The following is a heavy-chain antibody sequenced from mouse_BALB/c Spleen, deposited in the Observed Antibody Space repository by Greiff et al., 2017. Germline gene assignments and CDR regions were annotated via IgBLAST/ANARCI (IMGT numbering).Heavy chain of an antibody. D-gene: IGHD1-2*01. CDR2: IDPSDSYT. V-gene: IGHV1-69*02. Sequence: QVQLQQPGAELVKPGASVKLSCKASGYTFTSYWMHWVKQRPGQGLEWIGEIDPSDSYTNYNQKFKGKATLTVDKSSSTAYMQLSSLTSEDSAVYYCATTATSHYFDYWGQGTTLTVSS. CDR1: GYTFTSYW. J-gene: IGHJ2*01. CDR3: ATTATSHYFDY.